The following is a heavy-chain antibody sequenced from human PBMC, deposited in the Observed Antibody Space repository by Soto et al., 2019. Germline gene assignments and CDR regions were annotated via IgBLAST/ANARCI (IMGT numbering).Heavy chain of an antibody. Sequence: SETLSLTCVVSGYSISSGFFWAWIRQPPGKGLEWVGSIYHTGDTHYNPSLRSQVSMSVDTSKNHFSLRLTYLTAADTAVYFCARDTNSLDLWGQGILVTVSS. CDR2: IYHTGDT. D-gene: IGHD2-8*01. CDR1: GYSISSGFF. CDR3: ARDTNSLDL. J-gene: IGHJ5*02. V-gene: IGHV4-38-2*02.